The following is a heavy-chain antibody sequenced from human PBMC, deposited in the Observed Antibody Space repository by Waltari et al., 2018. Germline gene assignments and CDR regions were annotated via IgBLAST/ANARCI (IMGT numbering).Heavy chain of an antibody. CDR2: IWYDGSNK. Sequence: QVQLVESGGGVVQPGRSRRLSCATSGFTFSRYGMHWVRQAPGKGLEWVAFIWYDGSNKYYADSVKGRFTISRDNSKNTLYLQMNSLRAEDTAMYYCAKDPYYYDSSGYVDYWGQGTLVTVSS. CDR3: AKDPYYYDSSGYVDY. V-gene: IGHV3-30*02. D-gene: IGHD3-22*01. CDR1: GFTFSRYG. J-gene: IGHJ4*02.